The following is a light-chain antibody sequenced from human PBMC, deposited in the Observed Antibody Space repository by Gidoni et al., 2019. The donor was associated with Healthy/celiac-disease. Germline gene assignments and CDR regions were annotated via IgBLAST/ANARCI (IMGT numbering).Light chain of an antibody. CDR3: QSYDSSLSGFYV. Sequence: QSVLTQPPPVSGPPGQRVTISCTGSSSNIGAGYEVHWYQQLPGTAPKLLIYGNSNRPSGVPDRFSGSKSGTSASLAITGLQAEDEADYYCQSYDSSLSGFYVFGTGTKVTVL. V-gene: IGLV1-40*01. J-gene: IGLJ1*01. CDR2: GNS. CDR1: SSNIGAGYE.